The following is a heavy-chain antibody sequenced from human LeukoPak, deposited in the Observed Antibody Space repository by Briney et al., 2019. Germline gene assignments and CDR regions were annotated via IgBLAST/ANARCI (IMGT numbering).Heavy chain of an antibody. CDR1: GFTFSSYA. CDR3: AKGHRSCSGATCFIDFQC. V-gene: IGHV3-23*01. Sequence: GGSLRLSCAASGFTFSSYAMSWVRQAPGKGLEWVSAISGSGGSTYYADSVKCRFTISRDNSQNTLYLQMSSLRAEDTAVYYCAKGHRSCSGATCFIDFQCWGQGTLVTVSS. J-gene: IGHJ4*02. CDR2: ISGSGGST. D-gene: IGHD2-2*01.